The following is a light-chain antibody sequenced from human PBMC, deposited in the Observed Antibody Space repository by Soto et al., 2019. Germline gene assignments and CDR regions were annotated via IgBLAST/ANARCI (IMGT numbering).Light chain of an antibody. Sequence: DIQMTQSPSTLSASVGDRVTITCRASQSISKWLAWYQQKPGKAPKLLIYDASSLESGVPSRFGGSGSGTEFTLTISSLQPDDFATYYCQHYNFFSAWTFGQGTKVDIK. CDR1: QSISKW. CDR3: QHYNFFSAWT. CDR2: DAS. J-gene: IGKJ1*01. V-gene: IGKV1-5*01.